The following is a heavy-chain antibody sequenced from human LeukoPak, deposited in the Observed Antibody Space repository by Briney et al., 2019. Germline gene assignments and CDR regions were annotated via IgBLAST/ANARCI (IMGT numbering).Heavy chain of an antibody. J-gene: IGHJ1*01. CDR2: IYHSGST. V-gene: IGHV4-38-2*02. CDR3: ARVVQSTDSSGFYLPEYFQH. D-gene: IGHD3-22*01. CDR1: GYSISSGYH. Sequence: PSETLSLTCTVSGYSISSGYHCGWIRQPPGKVLAWIRRIYHSGSTYYNPSLKSRRTISVDTSKNQFSLKLRSVPAADTAVYYCARVVQSTDSSGFYLPEYFQHWGQGTLVTISS.